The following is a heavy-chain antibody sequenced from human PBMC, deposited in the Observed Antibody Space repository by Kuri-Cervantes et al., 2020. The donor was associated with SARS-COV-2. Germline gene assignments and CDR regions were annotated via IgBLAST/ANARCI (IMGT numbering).Heavy chain of an antibody. CDR1: GYSISSGYY. Sequence: SETLSLTCTVSGYSISSGYYWGWIRQPPGKGLEWIGSIYHSGSTYYNLSLKSRVTISVDTSKNQFSLKLSSVTAADTAVYYCARTSYGSALYWGQGTLVTVSS. CDR3: ARTSYGSALY. J-gene: IGHJ4*02. D-gene: IGHD3-10*01. CDR2: IYHSGST. V-gene: IGHV4-38-2*02.